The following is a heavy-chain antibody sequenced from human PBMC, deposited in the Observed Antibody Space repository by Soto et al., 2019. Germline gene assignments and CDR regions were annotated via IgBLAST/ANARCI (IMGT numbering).Heavy chain of an antibody. V-gene: IGHV3-23*01. Sequence: PGGSLRLSCAASGFTFSSYAMSWVRQAPGKGLEWVSAISGSGGSTYYADSVKGRFTISRDNSKNTLYLQMNSLRAEDTAVYYCAKDQTAGPWGLRYYFDYWGQGTLVTVYS. CDR1: GFTFSSYA. CDR2: ISGSGGST. D-gene: IGHD4-17*01. CDR3: AKDQTAGPWGLRYYFDY. J-gene: IGHJ4*02.